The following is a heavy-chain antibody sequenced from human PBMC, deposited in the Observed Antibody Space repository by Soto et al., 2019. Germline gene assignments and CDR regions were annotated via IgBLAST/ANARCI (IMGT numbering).Heavy chain of an antibody. CDR3: ASRGTAMVTPGIDY. J-gene: IGHJ4*02. D-gene: IGHD5-18*01. Sequence: QVQLQESGPGLVKPSQTLSLTCTVSGGSIGSGDYYWSWIRQPPGQGLEWLGYIYYSGSTYYNPSLKSRVTISVDTSKNQFSLKLSSVTAADTAVYYCASRGTAMVTPGIDYWGQGTLVTVSS. V-gene: IGHV4-30-4*01. CDR1: GGSIGSGDYY. CDR2: IYYSGST.